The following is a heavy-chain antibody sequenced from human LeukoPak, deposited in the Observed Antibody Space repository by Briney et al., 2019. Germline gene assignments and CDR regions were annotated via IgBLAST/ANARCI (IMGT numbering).Heavy chain of an antibody. CDR2: IYYSGST. D-gene: IGHD3-22*01. CDR3: ARTAYYYDRGGGYYYYYMDV. Sequence: SETLSLTCTVSGGSISSYYWSWIRQPPGKGLEWIGYIYYSGSTNYNPSLKSRVTISVDTSKNQFSLKLSSVTAADTAVYYCARTAYYYDRGGGYYYYYMDVWGKGTTVTVSS. V-gene: IGHV4-59*01. J-gene: IGHJ6*03. CDR1: GGSISSYY.